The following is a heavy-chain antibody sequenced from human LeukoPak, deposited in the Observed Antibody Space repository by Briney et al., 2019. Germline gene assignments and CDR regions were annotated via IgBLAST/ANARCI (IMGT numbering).Heavy chain of an antibody. J-gene: IGHJ4*02. V-gene: IGHV3-21*01. D-gene: IGHD2-8*01. CDR3: ARDKYCTNGVCYGGSMGFDY. Sequence: GGSLRLSCAASGFTFSSYSMNWVRQAPGKGLEWVSSISSSSSYIYYADSVKGRFTISRDNAKNSLYLQMNSLRAEDTAVYYCARDKYCTNGVCYGGSMGFDYWGQGTLVTVSS. CDR2: ISSSSSYI. CDR1: GFTFSSYS.